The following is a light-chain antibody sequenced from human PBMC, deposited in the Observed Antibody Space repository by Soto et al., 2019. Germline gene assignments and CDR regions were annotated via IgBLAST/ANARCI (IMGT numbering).Light chain of an antibody. J-gene: IGKJ4*01. CDR3: LQDDTYPLT. V-gene: IGKV1-6*01. CDR2: GAS. CDR1: QDIRTD. Sequence: AIQMTQSPXSLSASVGDRVTVTCRASQDIRTDLGWYRQRPGKAPQLLIYGASRLHRGVPSRFSGSGSGTYFTLTITSLQPEDSATYYCLQDDTYPLTFGGGTRVDI.